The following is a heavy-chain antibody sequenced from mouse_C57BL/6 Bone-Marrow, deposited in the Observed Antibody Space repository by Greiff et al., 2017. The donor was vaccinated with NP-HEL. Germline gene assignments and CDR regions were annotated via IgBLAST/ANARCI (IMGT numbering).Heavy chain of an antibody. V-gene: IGHV5-4*01. CDR3: AREEWVKSSWYVDV. Sequence: EVQVVESGGGLVKPGGSLKLSCAASGFTFSSYAMSWVRQTPEKRLEWVATISDGGSYTYYPDNVKGRFTISRDKAKNNLYLQMSHLKSEDTAMDYCAREEWVKSSWYVDVWGTGTTVTVSS. CDR2: ISDGGSYT. J-gene: IGHJ1*03. D-gene: IGHD1-3*01. CDR1: GFTFSSYA.